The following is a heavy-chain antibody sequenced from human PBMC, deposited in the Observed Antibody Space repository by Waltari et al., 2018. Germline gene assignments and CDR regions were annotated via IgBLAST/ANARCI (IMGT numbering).Heavy chain of an antibody. CDR2: ISSSSSYI. Sequence: VRQAPGKGLEWVSSISSSSSYIYYADSVKGRFTISRDNAKNSLYLQMNSLRAEDTAVYYCARERVVFGGFDPWGQGTLVTVSS. CDR3: ARERVVFGGFDP. D-gene: IGHD3-16*01. V-gene: IGHV3-21*01. J-gene: IGHJ5*02.